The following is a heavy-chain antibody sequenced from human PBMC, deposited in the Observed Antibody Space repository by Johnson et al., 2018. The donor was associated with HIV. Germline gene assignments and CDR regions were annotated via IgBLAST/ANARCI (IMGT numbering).Heavy chain of an antibody. Sequence: VQLVESGGGVVQPGRSLRLSCAASGFTFSSYAMSWVRQAPGKGLEWVSAISGSGGSTYYADSVKGRFTISRDNSKNTLYLQMNSLKTEDTAVYYCTTGISWFGAITFDIWGQGTMVTVSS. CDR1: GFTFSSYA. CDR2: ISGSGGST. J-gene: IGHJ3*02. V-gene: IGHV3-23*04. CDR3: TTGISWFGAITFDI. D-gene: IGHD3-10*01.